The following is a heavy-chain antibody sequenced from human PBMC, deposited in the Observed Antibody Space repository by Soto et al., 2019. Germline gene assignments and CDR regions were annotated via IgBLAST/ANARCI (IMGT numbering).Heavy chain of an antibody. J-gene: IGHJ6*02. CDR2: IYYSGST. CDR3: ARQGAAVSWYYYYYGMDV. CDR1: GVSISSSSYY. V-gene: IGHV4-39*01. D-gene: IGHD6-13*01. Sequence: SDTLSLTCTVSGVSISSSSYYWGWIRQPPGKGLEWIGSIYYSGSTYYNPSLKSRVTISVDTSKNQFSLKLSSVTAADTAVYYCARQGAAVSWYYYYYGMDVWGQGTTVT.